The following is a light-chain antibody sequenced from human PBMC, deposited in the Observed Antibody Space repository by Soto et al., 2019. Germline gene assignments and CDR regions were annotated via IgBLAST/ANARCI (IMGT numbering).Light chain of an antibody. J-gene: IGKJ5*01. V-gene: IGKV1-5*01. Sequence: IQMTQYPSTLSASVGDRVTITCRASQSISSWLACSQQKTGKAPKLLIYDASSLESGGPSRFSVSGPGTEVPLTISSLQPDDFATYYCQQYNSYSHPITFGQGTLLEMK. CDR1: QSISSW. CDR2: DAS. CDR3: QQYNSYSHPIT.